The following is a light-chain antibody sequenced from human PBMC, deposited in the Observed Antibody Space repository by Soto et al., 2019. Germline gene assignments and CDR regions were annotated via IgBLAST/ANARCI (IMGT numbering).Light chain of an antibody. CDR3: MQTLQTPPWT. Sequence: DVVMTKSPLSLPVIPGEPASISCRSSQTLLHSNGHNYLDWYLQKPGQSPQLLIYLGSNRASGVPDRFSGGGSGTEFTLKISRVEAEDVGIYYCMQTLQTPPWTFGQGTKVDIK. V-gene: IGKV2-28*01. CDR2: LGS. J-gene: IGKJ1*01. CDR1: QTLLHSNGHNY.